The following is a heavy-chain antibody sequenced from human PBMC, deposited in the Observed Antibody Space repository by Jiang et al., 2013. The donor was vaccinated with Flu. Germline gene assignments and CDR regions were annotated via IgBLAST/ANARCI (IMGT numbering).Heavy chain of an antibody. D-gene: IGHD2-2*01. V-gene: IGHV1-69*01. Sequence: SGAEVKKSGSSVKVSCKASGGTFSTYAINWVRQAPGQGLEWMGGIIPLFGTTNYAQKFQGRVTLTADESTTTAYMELSSLRSEDTAVYYCARDEGYCSSTSCYFIYYGLDVWGQGTTVTVSS. CDR2: IIPLFGTT. J-gene: IGHJ6*02. CDR1: GGTFSTYA. CDR3: ARDEGYCSSTSCYFIYYGLDV.